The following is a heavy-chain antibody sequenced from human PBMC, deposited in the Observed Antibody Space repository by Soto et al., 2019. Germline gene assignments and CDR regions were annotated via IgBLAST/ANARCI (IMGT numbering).Heavy chain of an antibody. V-gene: IGHV3-33*01. CDR2: IWYDGSNK. J-gene: IGHJ4*02. CDR1: GFTFSSYG. Sequence: GGSLRLSCAASGFTFSSYGMHWVRQAPGKGLEWVAVIWYDGSNKYYADSVKGRFTISRDNSKNTLYLQMNSLRAEDTAVYYCARDLRYYYDSSGYYYLDYWGQGTLVTVSS. D-gene: IGHD3-22*01. CDR3: ARDLRYYYDSSGYYYLDY.